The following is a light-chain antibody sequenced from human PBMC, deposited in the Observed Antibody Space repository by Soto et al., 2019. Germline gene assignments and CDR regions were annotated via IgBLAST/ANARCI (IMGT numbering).Light chain of an antibody. Sequence: EEVMTQPPVTLSVSPGERVTLSCRASQSVFSNLAWYQQKPGQAPRLLIYEASTRAAGIPARFSGSGSGTDFTLTINSLQSEDFAVYYCQQYSNWPLTFGGGTKVEIK. CDR3: QQYSNWPLT. J-gene: IGKJ4*01. CDR2: EAS. V-gene: IGKV3-15*01. CDR1: QSVFSN.